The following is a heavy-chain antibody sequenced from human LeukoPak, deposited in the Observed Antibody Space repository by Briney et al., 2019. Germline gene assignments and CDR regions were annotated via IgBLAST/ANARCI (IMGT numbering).Heavy chain of an antibody. J-gene: IGHJ4*02. V-gene: IGHV3-53*01. D-gene: IGHD3-22*01. Sequence: PGGSLRLSCAASGLTVNNNYMNWVRQAPGKGLEWVSALYIGGNTYYADSVRGRFTISRDNSKNTLYLQMNSLRAEDTAVYYCARDISEDYYDTSDERDYFDYWGQGTLVTVSS. CDR2: LYIGGNT. CDR3: ARDISEDYYDTSDERDYFDY. CDR1: GLTVNNNY.